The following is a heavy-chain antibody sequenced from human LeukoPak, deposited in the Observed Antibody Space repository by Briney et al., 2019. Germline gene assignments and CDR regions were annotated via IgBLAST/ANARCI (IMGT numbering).Heavy chain of an antibody. D-gene: IGHD3-16*01. CDR3: SRDDGPFGGVRFDH. J-gene: IGHJ4*02. CDR2: ISANNGNT. Sequence: GASVTASCKVSGYTFTTYGISWVRQAQEQGLEWMGWISANNGNTNYAQKVQGRVTMTRDTSTSTAYMELRSLRYDDTAVYYCSRDDGPFGGVRFDHWGQGTLVTVSS. CDR1: GYTFTTYG. V-gene: IGHV1-18*01.